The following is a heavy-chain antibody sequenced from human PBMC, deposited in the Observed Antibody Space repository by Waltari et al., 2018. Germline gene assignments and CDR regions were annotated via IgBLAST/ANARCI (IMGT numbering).Heavy chain of an antibody. CDR3: ARGDYYGSGPSFDY. CDR2: IYTSGST. D-gene: IGHD3-10*01. V-gene: IGHV4-61*02. CDR1: GGSISSGSYY. Sequence: QVQLQESGPGLVKPSQTLSLTCTVSGGSISSGSYYWSWIRQPAGKGLEWIGRIYTSGSTNYNPSLKSRVTISVDTSKNQFSLKQSSVTAADTAVYYCARGDYYGSGPSFDYWGQGTLVTVSS. J-gene: IGHJ4*02.